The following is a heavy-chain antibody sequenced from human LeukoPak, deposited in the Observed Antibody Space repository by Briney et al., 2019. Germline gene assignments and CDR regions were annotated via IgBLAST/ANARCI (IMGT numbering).Heavy chain of an antibody. CDR1: GFTFSSYS. CDR2: ISSSSSYI. J-gene: IGHJ6*02. CDR3: VRELYNYGMDV. Sequence: GGSLRLSCAASGFTFSSYSMNWVRQAPGKGLEWVSSISSSSSYIYYADSVKGRFTISRDNSKNTLYLQMNSLRPEDTAVFYCVRELYNYGMDVWGQGTTVSV. V-gene: IGHV3-21*01.